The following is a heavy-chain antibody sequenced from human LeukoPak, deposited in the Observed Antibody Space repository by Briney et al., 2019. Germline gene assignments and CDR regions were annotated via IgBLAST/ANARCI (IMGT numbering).Heavy chain of an antibody. D-gene: IGHD6-25*01. V-gene: IGHV3-33*01. CDR1: GFTFSSYG. Sequence: GRSLRLSCAASGFTFSSYGMHWVRQAPGKGLEWVAVIWYDGSNKYYADFVKGRFTISRDNSKNTLYLQMNSLRAEDTAVYYCARGSYKAATKGYFDYWGQGTLVTVSS. CDR3: ARGSYKAATKGYFDY. J-gene: IGHJ4*02. CDR2: IWYDGSNK.